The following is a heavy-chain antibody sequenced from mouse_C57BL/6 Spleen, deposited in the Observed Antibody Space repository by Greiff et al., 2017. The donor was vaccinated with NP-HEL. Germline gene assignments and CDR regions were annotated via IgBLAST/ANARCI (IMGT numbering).Heavy chain of an antibody. V-gene: IGHV5-17*01. CDR3: ARGPFDGDAMDY. CDR2: ISSGSSTI. Sequence: EVQLVESGGGLVKHGGSLKLSCAASGFTFSDYGMHWVRQAPGKGLEWVAYISSGSSTIYYADTVKGRFTISRDNAKNTLFLQMNSLRSEDTAMYYCARGPFDGDAMDYWGQGTSVTVSS. CDR1: GFTFSDYG. J-gene: IGHJ4*01.